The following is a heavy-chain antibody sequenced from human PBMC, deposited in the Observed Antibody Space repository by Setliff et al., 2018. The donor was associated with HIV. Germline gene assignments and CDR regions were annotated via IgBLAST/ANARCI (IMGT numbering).Heavy chain of an antibody. D-gene: IGHD6-19*01. J-gene: IGHJ6*03. Sequence: SVKVSCKASGGTFSSYGISWVRQAPGQGLEWMGGIIHIFGTANYAQKFQGRVTITADESTSTAYMELSSLRSEDTAVYYCARGESIAVAYYHYYYMDVWGKGTTVTVSS. CDR1: GGTFSSYG. CDR3: ARGESIAVAYYHYYYMDV. V-gene: IGHV1-69*13. CDR2: IIHIFGTA.